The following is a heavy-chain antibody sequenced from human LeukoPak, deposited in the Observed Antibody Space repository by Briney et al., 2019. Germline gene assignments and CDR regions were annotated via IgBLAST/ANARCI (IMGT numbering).Heavy chain of an antibody. J-gene: IGHJ4*02. CDR3: ARGYSSSWYLFDY. V-gene: IGHV4-59*08. Sequence: SETPSLTCTVSGGSISSYYWSWIRQPPGKGLEWIGYIYYSGSTNYNPSLKSRVTISVDTSKNQFSLKLSSVTAADTAVYYCARGYSSSWYLFDYWAREPWSPSPQ. CDR2: IYYSGST. D-gene: IGHD6-13*01. CDR1: GGSISSYY.